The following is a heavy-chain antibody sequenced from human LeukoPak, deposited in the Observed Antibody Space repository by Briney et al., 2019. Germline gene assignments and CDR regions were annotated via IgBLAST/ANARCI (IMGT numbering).Heavy chain of an antibody. J-gene: IGHJ3*01. CDR1: GGSISSSDW. CDR2: IFHSGST. CDR3: ARDASLQTGAFDV. D-gene: IGHD5-24*01. Sequence: SETLSLTCAVSGGSISSSDWWSWVRQSPRKGLEWIGEIFHSGSTKYNPSLKSRVTISVDKSKNQFSLNLTSVTAADTAMYYCARDASLQTGAFDVWGQGTMVTVSS. V-gene: IGHV4-4*02.